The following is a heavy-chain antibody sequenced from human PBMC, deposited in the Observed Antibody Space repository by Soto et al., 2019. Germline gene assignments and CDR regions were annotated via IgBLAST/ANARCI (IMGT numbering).Heavy chain of an antibody. V-gene: IGHV5-10-1*01. D-gene: IGHD3-16*02. CDR2: IAPGDSHT. Sequence: PGESLKISCQASGDNFGDNFTSYWVTWVRQVPGKGLEWMGRIAPGDSHTNYSPSFEGHVTIPADKSIRTAYMRWNSLKTSDTAIYYCSTGVSCTRYMCPFYNYGLDVWGQGTTVTVSS. CDR1: GDNFGDNFTSYW. J-gene: IGHJ6*02. CDR3: STGVSCTRYMCPFYNYGLDV.